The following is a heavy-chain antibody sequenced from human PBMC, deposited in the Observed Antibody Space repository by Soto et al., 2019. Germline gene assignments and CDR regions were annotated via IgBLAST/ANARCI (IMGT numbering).Heavy chain of an antibody. J-gene: IGHJ4*02. CDR1: GYTFTSYG. Sequence: ASVKVSCKASGYTFTSYGISWVRQAPGQGLEWMGWISAYNGNTNYAQKLQGRVTMTTDTSTSTAYMELRSLRSDDTAVYYCARETFEGLTYYYDSSGYYQSWGQGTLVTVSS. CDR2: ISAYNGNT. D-gene: IGHD3-22*01. CDR3: ARETFEGLTYYYDSSGYYQS. V-gene: IGHV1-18*01.